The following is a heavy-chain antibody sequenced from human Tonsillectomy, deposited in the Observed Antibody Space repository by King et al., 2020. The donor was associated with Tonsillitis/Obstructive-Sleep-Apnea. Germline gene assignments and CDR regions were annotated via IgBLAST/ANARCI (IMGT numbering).Heavy chain of an antibody. CDR3: GREDIVVVPAARGDAFDI. CDR2: INHSGST. D-gene: IGHD2-2*01. J-gene: IGHJ3*02. V-gene: IGHV4-34*01. Sequence: VQLQQWGAGLLKPSETLSLTCAVYGGSFSGYYWSWIRQPPGKGLEWIGEINHSGSTNYNPSLKSPGTISVDTSKNQFSLKLRSGTAADTAVYYWGREDIVVVPAARGDAFDIWGQGTMVTVSS. CDR1: GGSFSGYY.